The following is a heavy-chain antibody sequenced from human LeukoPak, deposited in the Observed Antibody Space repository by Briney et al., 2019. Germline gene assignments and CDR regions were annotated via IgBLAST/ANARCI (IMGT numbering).Heavy chain of an antibody. CDR2: INHDGIT. D-gene: IGHD2-15*01. CDR3: ATYTCSGGSCYGYYVDV. CDR1: GGSFRNYY. Sequence: SETLSLTCAVYGGSFRNYYWTWIRQSPGKGLEWIGEINHDGITNHNPPLKSRVTISADTSKNQFSLNLNSVTVADTAVYYCATYTCSGGSCYGYYVDVWGNGTTVTVSS. V-gene: IGHV4-34*01. J-gene: IGHJ6*03.